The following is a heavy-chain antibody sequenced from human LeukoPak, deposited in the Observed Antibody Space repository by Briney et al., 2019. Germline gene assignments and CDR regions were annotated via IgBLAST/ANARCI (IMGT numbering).Heavy chain of an antibody. CDR1: GFTFSTFG. Sequence: GGSLRLSCAASGFTFSTFGMNWVRQAPGKGLEWVSGISGSGAITYYADSVKGRFTISSDNSKNTVYLQMNSLRGEDTAVYFCVREDYCNSFSCRGPPANWGQGTLVTVSS. CDR2: ISGSGAIT. CDR3: VREDYCNSFSCRGPPAN. D-gene: IGHD2/OR15-2a*01. J-gene: IGHJ4*02. V-gene: IGHV3-23*01.